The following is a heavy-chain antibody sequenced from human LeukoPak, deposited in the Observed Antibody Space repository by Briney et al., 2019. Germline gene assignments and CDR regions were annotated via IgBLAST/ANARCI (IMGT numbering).Heavy chain of an antibody. V-gene: IGHV3-48*02. D-gene: IGHD3-10*01. Sequence: GGSLRLSCAASGFTFRSYEMNWVRRAPGKGLEWVSFISSSSSAIYYADSAKGRFTISRDNAKNSLSLQMNSLTDEDTAVYYCARAPVIDYYGSGSYFDYWGQGTLVTVSS. CDR2: ISSSSSAI. CDR1: GFTFRSYE. J-gene: IGHJ4*02. CDR3: ARAPVIDYYGSGSYFDY.